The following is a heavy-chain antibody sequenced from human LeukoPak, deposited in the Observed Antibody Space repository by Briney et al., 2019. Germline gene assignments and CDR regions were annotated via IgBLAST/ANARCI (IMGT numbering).Heavy chain of an antibody. J-gene: IGHJ3*02. CDR2: IYYSGST. CDR1: GGSFSGYY. CDR3: ARALTVDAFDI. Sequence: SETLSLTCAVYGGSFSGYYWSWIRQPPGKGLGWIGYIYYSGSTYYNPSLKSRVTISVDTSKNQFSLKLSSVTAADTAVYYCARALTVDAFDIWGQGTMVTVSS. D-gene: IGHD4-17*01. V-gene: IGHV4-30-4*01.